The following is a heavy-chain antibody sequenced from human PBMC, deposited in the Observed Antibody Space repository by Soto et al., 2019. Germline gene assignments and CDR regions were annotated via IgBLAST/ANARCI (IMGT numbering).Heavy chain of an antibody. J-gene: IGHJ6*02. D-gene: IGHD2-15*01. CDR1: GFIFSSYA. CDR2: ISYDGNNK. V-gene: IGHV3-30-3*01. Sequence: QVQLVESGGGVVQPGRSLRLSCAASGFIFSSYAMYWVRQAPGKGLEWVAVISYDGNNKYYADSVKGRFTISRDNSRNTLYLPMNSLRAEDSAVYYWARAGCDGGSCYTLVGLRYGMDVWGQGTTVTVSS. CDR3: ARAGCDGGSCYTLVGLRYGMDV.